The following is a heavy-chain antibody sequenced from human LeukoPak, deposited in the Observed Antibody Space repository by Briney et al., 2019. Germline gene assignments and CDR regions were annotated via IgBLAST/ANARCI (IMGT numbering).Heavy chain of an antibody. Sequence: QSGGSLRLSCAASGXTITTYAMSWVRQAPGKGLECVSTISGSGVSAYYADSVKGRFTISRDNSKNTLYLQMNSLRAEDTAVYYCAKGDYYDFDSWGQGTLVTVSS. CDR2: ISGSGVSA. CDR1: GXTITTYA. V-gene: IGHV3-23*01. D-gene: IGHD3-10*01. CDR3: AKGDYYDFDS. J-gene: IGHJ4*02.